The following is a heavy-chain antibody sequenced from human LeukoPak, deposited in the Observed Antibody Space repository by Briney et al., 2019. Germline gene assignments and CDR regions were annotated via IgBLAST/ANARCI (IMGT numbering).Heavy chain of an antibody. J-gene: IGHJ4*02. CDR1: GFTLSSYA. CDR2: ISGSGGSR. D-gene: IGHD1-26*01. V-gene: IGHV3-23*01. CDR3: AKGISGSFGTYYFDY. Sequence: GGSLRLSCAASGFTLSSYAMSWVRQAPGKGLEWVSGISGSGGSRYYADSMKGRFTISRDNSKNTLYVQMNSLRAEDTAVYYCAKGISGSFGTYYFDYWGQGTLITVSS.